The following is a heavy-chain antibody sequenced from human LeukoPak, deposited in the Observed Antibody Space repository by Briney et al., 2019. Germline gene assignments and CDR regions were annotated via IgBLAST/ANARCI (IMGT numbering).Heavy chain of an antibody. J-gene: IGHJ6*03. D-gene: IGHD6-19*01. CDR2: IYYSGTT. V-gene: IGHV4-59*01. CDR1: GGSISNYY. Sequence: SETLSLTCTVSGGSISNYYWNWIRQPPGKGLEWIGYIYYSGTTNYNPSLKSRVSMSVDTSKNQFSLKLSSVTAADTAVYYCARVSGIAVAGTGHIYYYYMDVWGKGTTVTVSS. CDR3: ARVSGIAVAGTGHIYYYYMDV.